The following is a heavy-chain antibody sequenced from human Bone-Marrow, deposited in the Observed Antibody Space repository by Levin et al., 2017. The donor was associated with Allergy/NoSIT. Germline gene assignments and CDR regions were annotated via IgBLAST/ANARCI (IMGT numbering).Heavy chain of an antibody. V-gene: IGHV4-4*02. D-gene: IGHD2-2*02. CDR1: GASISKSNW. J-gene: IGHJ4*02. Sequence: SETLSLTCAVSGASISKSNWWSWVRQSPGTGLEWIGEIHHSETTNNNPSLESRVTISIDKSKNHLSLRLNSVTAADTAVYFCAKFSPRSPQLLYGVWDYWGQGILVIVSS. CDR2: IHHSETT. CDR3: AKFSPRSPQLLYGVWDY.